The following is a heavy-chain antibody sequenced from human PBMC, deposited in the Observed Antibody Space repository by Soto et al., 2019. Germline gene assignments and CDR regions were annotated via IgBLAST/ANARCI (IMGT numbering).Heavy chain of an antibody. V-gene: IGHV1-18*01. CDR2: ISAYNGNT. Sequence: QVQLVQSGAEVKKPGASVKVSCKASGYTLTSYGISWVRQAPGQGLEWMGWISAYNGNTNYAQKLQGRVTMTTDTSTSTAYMELRSLRSDDTAVYYCARAEGLVVVVPAAYNWFDPWGQGTLVTVSS. CDR3: ARAEGLVVVVPAAYNWFDP. CDR1: GYTLTSYG. J-gene: IGHJ5*02. D-gene: IGHD2-2*01.